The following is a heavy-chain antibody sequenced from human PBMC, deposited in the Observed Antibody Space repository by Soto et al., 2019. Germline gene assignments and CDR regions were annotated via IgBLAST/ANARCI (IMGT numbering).Heavy chain of an antibody. CDR3: ANVEPAAARRNDY. D-gene: IGHD6-13*01. J-gene: IGHJ4*02. V-gene: IGHV1-8*01. Sequence: GASVKVSCKASGYTSNSYDINRARQATGQGLEWMGWMNPNSGNTGYAQKFQGRVTMTRNTSISTAYMELSSLRSEDTSVYYCANVEPAAARRNDYWGQGDLVTVS. CDR1: GYTSNSYD. CDR2: MNPNSGNT.